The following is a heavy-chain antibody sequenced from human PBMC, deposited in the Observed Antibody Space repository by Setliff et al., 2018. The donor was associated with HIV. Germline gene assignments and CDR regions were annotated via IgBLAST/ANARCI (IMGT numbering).Heavy chain of an antibody. CDR1: GYTFTRYE. Sequence: GASVKVSCKASGYTFTRYEINWVRQATGQGLEWMGRMNPNSGNTGYAQKFQGRVTMTRNTSISTAYMELSSLRSEDTAVYYCARGANWNDGVGWFDPWGQGTLVTVSS. CDR3: ARGANWNDGVGWFDP. J-gene: IGHJ5*02. D-gene: IGHD1-1*01. CDR2: MNPNSGNT. V-gene: IGHV1-8*01.